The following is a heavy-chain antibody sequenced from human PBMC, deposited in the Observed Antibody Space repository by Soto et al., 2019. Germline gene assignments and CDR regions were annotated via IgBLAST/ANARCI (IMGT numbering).Heavy chain of an antibody. J-gene: IGHJ6*02. V-gene: IGHV3-33*01. CDR3: ASDLFGASDSYGLDV. CDR1: GFTFSNYG. CDR2: IWHDGNNK. Sequence: PGGSLILSCAASGFTFSNYGMHWVRQAPGKGLEWVAIIWHDGNNKYYADSVRGRFIISRDNSKNRLYLQMNSLRAEDTAVYYCASDLFGASDSYGLDVLGQGTPVTVSS. D-gene: IGHD3-3*01.